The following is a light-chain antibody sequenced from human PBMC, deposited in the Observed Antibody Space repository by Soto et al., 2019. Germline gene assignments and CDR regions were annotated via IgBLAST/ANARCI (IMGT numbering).Light chain of an antibody. CDR2: GAS. Sequence: LTQSPGTLSLSPGERATLSCRASQSVSSSYLAWYQQKPGQAPRLLIYGASSRATGIPDRFSGSGSGTDFTLTISRLEPEDFAVYYCQQYGSSLFTFGQGTRLETK. V-gene: IGKV3-20*01. CDR1: QSVSSSY. J-gene: IGKJ5*01. CDR3: QQYGSSLFT.